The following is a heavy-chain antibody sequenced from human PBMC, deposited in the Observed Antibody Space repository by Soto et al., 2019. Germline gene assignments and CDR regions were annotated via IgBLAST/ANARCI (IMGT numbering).Heavy chain of an antibody. J-gene: IGHJ4*02. D-gene: IGHD5-18*01. V-gene: IGHV1-18*01. CDR2: ISAYNGNT. CDR1: GYTFTSYG. CDR3: ARVVDTAPSGAYYFDY. Sequence: QVHLVQSGAEVKKPGASVKVSCKASGYTFTSYGISWVRQAPGQGLERMGWISAYNGNTNYAQKLQGRGTMTTDASTSTAYMELRSLRSDDTAVDYCARVVDTAPSGAYYFDYWGQGTLVTVSS.